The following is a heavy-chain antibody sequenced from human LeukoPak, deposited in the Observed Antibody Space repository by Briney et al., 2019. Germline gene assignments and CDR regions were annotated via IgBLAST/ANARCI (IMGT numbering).Heavy chain of an antibody. V-gene: IGHV3-21*01. CDR2: IRCSGSYI. Sequence: PGGSLRLSCAASGFTFSSYRMNWVRQAPGKGLEWVSSIRCSGSYIYYADSVKGRFTISRDNAKNSLYLQMNSLRAEDTAVYCCARETGRYFVCWGQGTLVTVCS. CDR1: GFTFSSYR. CDR3: ARETGRYFVC. J-gene: IGHJ4*02.